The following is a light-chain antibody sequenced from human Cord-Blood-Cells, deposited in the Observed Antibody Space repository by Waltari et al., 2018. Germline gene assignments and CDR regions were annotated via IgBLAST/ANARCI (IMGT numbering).Light chain of an antibody. V-gene: IGLV2-14*01. CDR3: SSYTSSSTRVV. CDR1: SSDVGGYNY. Sequence: QSALTQPASVSGSPGQSITISCTGTSSDVGGYNYVSWYQQHPGKAPKLMIYEVSNRPSGVSNRFSGSKAGNTASRTISGRQAEDEADYYCSSYTSSSTRVVFGGGTKLTVL. CDR2: EVS. J-gene: IGLJ2*01.